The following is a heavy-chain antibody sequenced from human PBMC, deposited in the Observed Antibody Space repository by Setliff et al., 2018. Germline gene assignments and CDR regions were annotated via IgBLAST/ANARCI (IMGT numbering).Heavy chain of an antibody. J-gene: IGHJ6*02. CDR1: GFTFSSYW. CDR2: IKQDGSEK. CDR3: ARARNKYGMDV. Sequence: GGSLRLSCAASGFTFSSYWMSWVRQAPGKGLEWVANIKQDGSEKYYVDSVKGRFTISRDNSKNTLYLQMNSLRAEDTAVYYCARARNKYGMDVWGQGTTVTVSS. D-gene: IGHD1-1*01. V-gene: IGHV3-7*01.